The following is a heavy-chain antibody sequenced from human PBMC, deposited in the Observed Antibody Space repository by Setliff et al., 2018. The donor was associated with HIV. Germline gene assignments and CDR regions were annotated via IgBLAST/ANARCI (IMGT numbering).Heavy chain of an antibody. D-gene: IGHD2-15*01. Sequence: NPSETLSLTCTVSGGSISSGGYYWSWIRQHPGKGLEWIGYIYYSGSTYYNPSLKSRVTISVDTSKNQFSLKLRSVTAADTAVYYCARDAMVVAARSYYMDVWGKGTTVTVSS. CDR2: IYYSGST. CDR3: ARDAMVVAARSYYMDV. CDR1: GGSISSGGYY. J-gene: IGHJ6*03. V-gene: IGHV4-31*03.